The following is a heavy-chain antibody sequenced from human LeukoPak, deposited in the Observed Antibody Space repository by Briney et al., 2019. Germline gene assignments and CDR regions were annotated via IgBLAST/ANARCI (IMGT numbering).Heavy chain of an antibody. Sequence: PSEAPSLTRTVSGGSISSYYWSWIRQPPGKGLEWIGYIYYSGSTDYNPSLKSRVTISVDTSKNQFSLKLSSVTAADTAVYYCARRGGSGRSFDYWGQGTLVTVSS. V-gene: IGHV4-59*01. D-gene: IGHD3-10*01. J-gene: IGHJ4*02. CDR1: GGSISSYY. CDR3: ARRGGSGRSFDY. CDR2: IYYSGST.